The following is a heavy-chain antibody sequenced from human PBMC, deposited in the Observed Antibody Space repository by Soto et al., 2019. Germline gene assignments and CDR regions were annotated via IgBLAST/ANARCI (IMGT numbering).Heavy chain of an antibody. Sequence: RRLSCAASGFTFSSYAMSWVRQAPGKGLEWVSAISGSGGSTYYADSVKGRFTISRDNSKNTLYLQMNSLRAEDTAVYYCAKDSHYYDSSGYSDYWGQGTLVTVYS. V-gene: IGHV3-23*01. CDR2: ISGSGGST. CDR3: AKDSHYYDSSGYSDY. CDR1: GFTFSSYA. J-gene: IGHJ4*02. D-gene: IGHD3-22*01.